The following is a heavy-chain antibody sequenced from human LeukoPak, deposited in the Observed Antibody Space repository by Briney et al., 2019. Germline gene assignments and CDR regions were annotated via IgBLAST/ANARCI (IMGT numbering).Heavy chain of an antibody. D-gene: IGHD6-19*01. CDR2: INPNSGGT. CDR3: ARDLRLFGPQWLAHAARGDYFDY. Sequence: GASVKVSCEASGYTFTGYYMHWVRQAPGQGLEWMGWINPNSGGTNYAQKFQGRVTMTRDTSISTAYMELSRLRSDDTAVYYCARDLRLFGPQWLAHAARGDYFDYWGQGTLVTVSS. V-gene: IGHV1-2*02. J-gene: IGHJ4*02. CDR1: GYTFTGYY.